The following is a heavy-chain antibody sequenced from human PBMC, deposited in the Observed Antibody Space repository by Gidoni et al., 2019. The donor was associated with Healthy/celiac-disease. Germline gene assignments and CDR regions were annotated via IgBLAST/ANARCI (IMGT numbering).Heavy chain of an antibody. J-gene: IGHJ4*02. D-gene: IGHD3-10*01. Sequence: EVQLLESGGGLVQPGGSLRLSCAASGFTFSRYAMSWVRQAPGKGLEWVSVISGSGGSTYYADSVKGRFTISRDNSKNTLYLQMNSLRAEDTAVYYCAKVGGGLMVRGVNDYWGQGTLVTVSS. CDR3: AKVGGGLMVRGVNDY. CDR1: GFTFSRYA. V-gene: IGHV3-23*01. CDR2: ISGSGGST.